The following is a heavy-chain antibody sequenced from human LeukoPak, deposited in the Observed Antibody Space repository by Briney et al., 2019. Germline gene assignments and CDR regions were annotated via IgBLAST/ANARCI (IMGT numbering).Heavy chain of an antibody. CDR2: IYYSGST. Sequence: SETLSLTCTVSGGSVSSGSYYWSWIRQPPGKGLEWIGYIYYSGSTNYNPSLKSRVTISVDTSKNQFSLKLSSVTAADTAVYYCARQKWELLTDAFDIWGQGTMVTVSS. J-gene: IGHJ3*02. CDR3: ARQKWELLTDAFDI. CDR1: GGSVSSGSYY. V-gene: IGHV4-61*01. D-gene: IGHD1-26*01.